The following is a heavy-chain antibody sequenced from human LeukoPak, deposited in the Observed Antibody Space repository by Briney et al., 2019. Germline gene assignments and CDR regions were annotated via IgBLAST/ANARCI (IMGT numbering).Heavy chain of an antibody. J-gene: IGHJ4*02. CDR2: ISSSSSYI. Sequence: GRSLRLSCAASGFTFSSYSMNWVRQAPGKGLEWVSSISSSSSYIYYADSVKGRFTISRDNAKNSLYLQMNSLRAEDTAVYYCARGGFGVVINQLDYWGQGTLVTVSS. V-gene: IGHV3-21*01. CDR3: ARGGFGVVINQLDY. CDR1: GFTFSSYS. D-gene: IGHD3-3*01.